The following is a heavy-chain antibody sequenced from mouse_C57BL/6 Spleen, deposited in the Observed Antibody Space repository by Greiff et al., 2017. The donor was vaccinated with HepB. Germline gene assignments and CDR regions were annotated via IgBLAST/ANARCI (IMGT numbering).Heavy chain of an antibody. CDR2: IYPGSGST. D-gene: IGHD2-4*01. Sequence: QVQLKESGAELMKPGASVKMSCKASGYTFTSYWITWVKQRPGQGLEWIGDIYPGSGSTNYNEKFKSKATLTVDTSSSTAYMQLSSLTSEDSAVYYCAISGDDYGPLVDYWGQGTTLTVSS. V-gene: IGHV1-55*01. J-gene: IGHJ2*01. CDR1: GYTFTSYW. CDR3: AISGDDYGPLVDY.